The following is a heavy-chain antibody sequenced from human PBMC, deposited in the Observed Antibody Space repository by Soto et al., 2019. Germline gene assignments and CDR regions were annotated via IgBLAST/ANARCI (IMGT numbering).Heavy chain of an antibody. CDR2: INHSGST. J-gene: IGHJ5*02. V-gene: IGHV4-34*01. D-gene: IGHD3-22*01. Sequence: PSETLSLTCAVYGGSFSGYYWSWIRQPPGKGLEWIGEINHSGSTNYNPSLKSRVTISVDTSKNQFSLKLSSVTAADTVVYYCARGAQYYDSSRSWFDPWGQGTLVTVSS. CDR1: GGSFSGYY. CDR3: ARGAQYYDSSRSWFDP.